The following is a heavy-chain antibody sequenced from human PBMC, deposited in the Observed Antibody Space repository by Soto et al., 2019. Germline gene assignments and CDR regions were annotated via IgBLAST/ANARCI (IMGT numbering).Heavy chain of an antibody. CDR3: ARDCSGGSCYVPLYYYYYGMDV. CDR2: ISAYNGNT. V-gene: IGHV1-18*01. D-gene: IGHD2-15*01. J-gene: IGHJ6*02. CDR1: GYTFTSYG. Sequence: ASVKVSCKASGYTFTSYGISWVRQAPGQRLEWMGWISAYNGNTNYAQKLQGRVTMTTDTSTSTAYMELRSLRSDDTAVYYCARDCSGGSCYVPLYYYYYGMDVWGQGTTVTVSS.